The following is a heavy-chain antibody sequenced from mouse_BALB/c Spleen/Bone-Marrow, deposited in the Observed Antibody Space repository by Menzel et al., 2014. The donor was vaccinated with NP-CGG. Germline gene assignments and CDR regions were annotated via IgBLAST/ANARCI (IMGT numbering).Heavy chain of an antibody. V-gene: IGHV10-1*02. CDR3: VRLEAY. CDR2: IRGKSNNYAT. J-gene: IGHJ3*01. CDR1: GFTFNTYA. Sequence: EVKLVESGGGLVQPKGSLKLSCAASGFTFNTYAMNWVRQAPRKGLEWVARIRGKSNNYATYYADSVKDRFTISRDDSQSMLYLQMNNLKTEDTAMYYCVRLEAYWGQGTLVTVSA.